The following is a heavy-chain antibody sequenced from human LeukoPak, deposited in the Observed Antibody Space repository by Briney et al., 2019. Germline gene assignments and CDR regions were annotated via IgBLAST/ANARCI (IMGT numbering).Heavy chain of an antibody. CDR2: ISSNGGST. Sequence: GGSLRLSCAASGFTFSSYATHWVRQAPGKGLEYVSAISSNGGSTHYANSVKGRFTISRDNSKNTLFLQMGSLRAEDMAVYYCARGGSIAARPIDYWGQGTLVTVSS. D-gene: IGHD6-6*01. CDR1: GFTFSSYA. CDR3: ARGGSIAARPIDY. J-gene: IGHJ4*02. V-gene: IGHV3-64*01.